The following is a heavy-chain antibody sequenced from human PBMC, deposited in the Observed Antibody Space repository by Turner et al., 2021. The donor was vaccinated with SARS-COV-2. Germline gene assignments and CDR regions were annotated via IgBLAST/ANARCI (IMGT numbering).Heavy chain of an antibody. CDR1: GVSISSGAYY. D-gene: IGHD1-26*01. CDR2: IYYSGTT. V-gene: IGHV4-31*03. Sequence: QVRLQESGPGLLKPSQTLSLTCTVSGVSISSGAYYWSWIRQHPGKGLEWIGYIYYSGTTYYNPSLESRVTISLDTSKNQFSLNLSSVTAADTAVYYCASHRVGATIYYDYGMDVWGQGATVTVSS. CDR3: ASHRVGATIYYDYGMDV. J-gene: IGHJ6*02.